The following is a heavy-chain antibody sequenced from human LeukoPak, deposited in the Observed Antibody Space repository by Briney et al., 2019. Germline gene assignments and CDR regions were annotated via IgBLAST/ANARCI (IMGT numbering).Heavy chain of an antibody. CDR1: GYTFTGYY. CDR2: INPNSGGT. CDR3: ARDRVYYDFWSGYYSPHFDY. D-gene: IGHD3-3*01. J-gene: IGHJ4*02. V-gene: IGHV1-2*02. Sequence: ASVKVSCKASGYTFTGYYMHWVRQAPGQGLEWMGWINPNSGGTNYAQKFQGRVTMTRDTSISTAYMELSRLRSDDTAVYYCARDRVYYDFWSGYYSPHFDYWGQGTLVTVSS.